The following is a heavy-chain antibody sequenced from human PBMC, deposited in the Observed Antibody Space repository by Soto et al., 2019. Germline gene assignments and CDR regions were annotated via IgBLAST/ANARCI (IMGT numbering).Heavy chain of an antibody. V-gene: IGHV4-4*07. Sequence: PSETLSLTCTVSGGSISSYYWSWIRQPAGKGLGWMGRTYTSVSTNNNPSLKSRVTMSVDTSKTQFSLKLSSVAAADTAVYYCARDGLSDTAMVKSYYYYGMDVWGQGTTVTVSS. CDR3: ARDGLSDTAMVKSYYYYGMDV. CDR2: TYTSVST. D-gene: IGHD5-18*01. CDR1: GGSISSYY. J-gene: IGHJ6*02.